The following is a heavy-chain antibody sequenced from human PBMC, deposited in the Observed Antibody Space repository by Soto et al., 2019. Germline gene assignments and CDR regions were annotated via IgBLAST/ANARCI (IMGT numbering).Heavy chain of an antibody. CDR2: ISGSGGTT. CDR3: AKNVWGITIFGGMDV. J-gene: IGHJ6*02. D-gene: IGHD3-9*01. CDR1: GFTFGSTA. V-gene: IGHV3-23*01. Sequence: EVQLLESGGGLVQPGGSLRLSWSASGFTFGSTARSWVRQAPGKGLEWVAAISGSGGTTYYADSVKGRFTISRDNSKNTLYLQMNSLRAEDTAVYYCAKNVWGITIFGGMDVWGQGTTVTVSS.